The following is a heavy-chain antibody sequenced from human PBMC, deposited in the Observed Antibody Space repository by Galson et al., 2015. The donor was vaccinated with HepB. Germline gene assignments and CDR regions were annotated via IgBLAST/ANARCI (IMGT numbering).Heavy chain of an antibody. J-gene: IGHJ6*03. D-gene: IGHD6-19*01. V-gene: IGHV1-2*02. CDR3: ARDGIAVAGTIDYYYYMDV. Sequence: SVKVSCKASGYTFTGYYMHWVRQAPGQGLEWMGWINPNSGGTNYAQKFQGRVTMTRDTSISTAYMELSRLRSDDTAVYYCARDGIAVAGTIDYYYYMDVWGKGTTVTVSS. CDR1: GYTFTGYY. CDR2: INPNSGGT.